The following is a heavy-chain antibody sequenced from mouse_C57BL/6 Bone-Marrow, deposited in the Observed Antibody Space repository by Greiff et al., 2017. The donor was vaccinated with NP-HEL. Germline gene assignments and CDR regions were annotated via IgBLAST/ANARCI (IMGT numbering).Heavy chain of an antibody. CDR1: GFTFSDYY. CDR3: ARLDSNSAWFAY. D-gene: IGHD2-5*01. J-gene: IGHJ3*01. CDR2: ISNGGGST. V-gene: IGHV5-12*01. Sequence: EVKVVESGGGLVQPGGSLKLSCAASGFTFSDYYMYWVRQTPEKRLEWVAYISNGGGSTYYPDTVKGRFTISRDNAKNTLYLQMSRLKSEDTAMYYCARLDSNSAWFAYWGQGTLVTVSA.